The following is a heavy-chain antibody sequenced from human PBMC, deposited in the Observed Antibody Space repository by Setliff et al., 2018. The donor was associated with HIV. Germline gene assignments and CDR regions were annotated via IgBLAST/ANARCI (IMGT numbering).Heavy chain of an antibody. CDR1: GFTFSTYS. D-gene: IGHD4-17*01. J-gene: IGHJ2*01. V-gene: IGHV3-21*01. CDR3: ARLREGYFDL. CDR2: MSSRSPYI. Sequence: GGSLRLSCAASGFTFSTYSMNWVRQAPGKGLEWVSSMSSRSPYIYYADSVKGRFIISRDNAKNSLFLQMNSLRAEDTAVYYCARLREGYFDLWGRGTLVTVSS.